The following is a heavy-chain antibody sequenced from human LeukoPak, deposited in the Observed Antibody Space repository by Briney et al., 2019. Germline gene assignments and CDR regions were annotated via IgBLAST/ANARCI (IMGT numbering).Heavy chain of an antibody. V-gene: IGHV1-69*13. J-gene: IGHJ4*02. CDR1: GYTFTSYG. CDR3: ARSGMVTSYYFDY. Sequence: ASVKVSCKASGYTFTSYGISWVRQAPGQGLEWMGGIIPIFGTANYAQKFQGRVTITADESTSTAYMELSSLRSEDTAVYYCARSGMVTSYYFDYWGQGTLVTVSS. CDR2: IIPIFGTA. D-gene: IGHD2-15*01.